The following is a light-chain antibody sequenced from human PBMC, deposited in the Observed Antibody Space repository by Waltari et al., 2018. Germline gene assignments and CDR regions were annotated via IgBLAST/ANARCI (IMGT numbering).Light chain of an antibody. Sequence: EIVLTQSPGTLSLSVGERATVSCRASESVSRALAWYQQQPGQAPRHLIYGASTRATGIPDRFSGSGSGTDFSLTISRLEPDDFAVYYCQHYLRLPVTFGQGTTVEI. J-gene: IGKJ1*01. CDR2: GAS. V-gene: IGKV3-20*01. CDR1: ESVSRA. CDR3: QHYLRLPVT.